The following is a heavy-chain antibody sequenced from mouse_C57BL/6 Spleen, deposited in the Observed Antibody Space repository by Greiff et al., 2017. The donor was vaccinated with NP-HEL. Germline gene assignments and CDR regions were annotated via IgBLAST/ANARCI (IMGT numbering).Heavy chain of an antibody. V-gene: IGHV1-52*01. D-gene: IGHD1-1*01. Sequence: QVQLQQSGAELVRPGSSVKLSCKASGYTFTSYWMHWVKQRPIQGLEWIGNIDPSDSETHYNQKFKDKATLTVDKSSSTAYMQLSSLTSEDSAVYYCAATVVGNYYAMDYWGQGTSVTVSS. CDR1: GYTFTSYW. J-gene: IGHJ4*01. CDR3: AATVVGNYYAMDY. CDR2: IDPSDSET.